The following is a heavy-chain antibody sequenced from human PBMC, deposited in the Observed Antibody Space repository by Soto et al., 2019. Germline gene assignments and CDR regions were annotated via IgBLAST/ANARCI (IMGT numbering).Heavy chain of an antibody. CDR2: IYWDDDK. CDR3: AHRQDCRGSSCSWDTGWFDP. CDR1: GFSLSTSGVG. V-gene: IGHV2-5*02. D-gene: IGHD2-15*01. J-gene: IGHJ5*02. Sequence: SGPTLVNPTQTLTLTFPFSGFSLSTSGVGVGWIRQPPGKAPEWLAFIYWDDDKYYSPYLRSRLTITKDTSNNQVVLTMTNVDPVDTATYYCAHRQDCRGSSCSWDTGWFDPWGQGLLVTVS.